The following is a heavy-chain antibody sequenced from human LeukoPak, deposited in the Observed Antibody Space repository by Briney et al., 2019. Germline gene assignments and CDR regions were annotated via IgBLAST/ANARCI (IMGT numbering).Heavy chain of an antibody. Sequence: SETLSLTCTVSGGSISSYYWSWIRQPPGKGVEWIGYIYYSGSTNYNPSLKSRVTISVDTSKNQFSLKLNSVTAADTAVYYCARTGSGSYDLFDYWGQGTLVTVSS. D-gene: IGHD3-10*01. V-gene: IGHV4-59*01. CDR1: GGSISSYY. CDR3: ARTGSGSYDLFDY. CDR2: IYYSGST. J-gene: IGHJ4*02.